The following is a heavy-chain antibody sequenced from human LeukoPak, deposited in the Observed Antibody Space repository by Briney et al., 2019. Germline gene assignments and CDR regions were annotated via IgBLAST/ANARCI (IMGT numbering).Heavy chain of an antibody. V-gene: IGHV1-69*05. CDR3: ARGNREILLWFGSDYYYGMDV. CDR2: IIPIFGTA. J-gene: IGHJ6*02. Sequence: SVKVSCKASGGTFSSYAIIWVRQAPGQGLEWMGGIIPIFGTANYAQKFQGRVTITTDESTSTAYMELSSLKAEDTAVYYCARGNREILLWFGSDYYYGMDVWGQGTTVTVSS. CDR1: GGTFSSYA. D-gene: IGHD3-10*01.